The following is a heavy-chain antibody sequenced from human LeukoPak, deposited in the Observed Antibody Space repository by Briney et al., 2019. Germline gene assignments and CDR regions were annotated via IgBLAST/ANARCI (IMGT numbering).Heavy chain of an antibody. CDR1: GFTFDDYA. Sequence: GGSLRLSCAASGFTFDDYAMHWVRQAPGKGLEGVSGISWNSGSIDYADSVKGRFTISRDNDKNSLYLQMNSLRAEDTALYYCAKDMGRVQLWFGLDYWGQGTLVTVSS. J-gene: IGHJ4*02. CDR2: ISWNSGSI. V-gene: IGHV3-9*01. D-gene: IGHD5-18*01. CDR3: AKDMGRVQLWFGLDY.